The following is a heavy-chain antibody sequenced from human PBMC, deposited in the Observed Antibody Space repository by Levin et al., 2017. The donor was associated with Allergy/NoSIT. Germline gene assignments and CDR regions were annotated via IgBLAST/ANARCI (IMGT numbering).Heavy chain of an antibody. CDR2: IDWDDDK. CDR1: GFSLITSGMC. V-gene: IGHV2-70*11. CDR3: ARIRVVPAAMPVRGYHYYAMDV. Sequence: QTLSLTCTFSGFSLITSGMCVGWIRQPPGKALEWLARIDWDDDKYYSTSLKTRLTISKDTSKNQVVLTMTNMDPVDTATYYCARIRVVPAAMPVRGYHYYAMDVWGQGTTVTVSS. D-gene: IGHD2-2*01. J-gene: IGHJ6*02.